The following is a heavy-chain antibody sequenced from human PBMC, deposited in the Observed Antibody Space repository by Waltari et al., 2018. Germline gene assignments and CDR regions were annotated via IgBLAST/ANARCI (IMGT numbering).Heavy chain of an antibody. CDR2: IYYSGST. D-gene: IGHD6-25*01. CDR1: GGSISSYY. J-gene: IGHJ5*02. Sequence: QVQLQESGPGLVKPSETLSLTCTVSGGSISSYYWSWIRQPPGKGLEWIGYIYYSGSTNYNPSLKSRVTISVDTSKNQFSLKLSSVTAADTAVYYCARGRGGYPGGDWFDPWGQGTLVTVSS. CDR3: ARGRGGYPGGDWFDP. V-gene: IGHV4-59*01.